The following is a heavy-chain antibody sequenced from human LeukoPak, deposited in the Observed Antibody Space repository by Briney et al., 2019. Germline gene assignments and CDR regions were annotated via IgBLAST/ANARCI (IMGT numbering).Heavy chain of an antibody. CDR2: IYPSDSET. CDR3: ARSPRWLQLWYYFDY. CDR1: GYRFTSDS. Sequence: GESLKISCKGFGYRFTSDSIAWVRQMPGKGLEWMGIIYPSDSETRYSPSFQGQVTTSADKSISTAYLQWSSLKASDTAIYYCARSPRWLQLWYYFDYCGQGTLVTVSS. J-gene: IGHJ4*02. D-gene: IGHD5-24*01. V-gene: IGHV5-51*01.